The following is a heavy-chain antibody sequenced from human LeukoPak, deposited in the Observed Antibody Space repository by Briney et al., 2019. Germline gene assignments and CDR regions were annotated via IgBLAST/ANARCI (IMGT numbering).Heavy chain of an antibody. CDR3: AMIGQVGGDAFDI. V-gene: IGHV5-51*01. D-gene: IGHD2-21*01. Sequence: GESLKLSCKGSGYSFTSYWIGWVRPMPGKGLEWMGIIYPGDSDTRYSPSFQGQVTISADKSISTAYLQWSSLKASDTAMYYCAMIGQVGGDAFDIWGQGTMVTVSS. J-gene: IGHJ3*02. CDR1: GYSFTSYW. CDR2: IYPGDSDT.